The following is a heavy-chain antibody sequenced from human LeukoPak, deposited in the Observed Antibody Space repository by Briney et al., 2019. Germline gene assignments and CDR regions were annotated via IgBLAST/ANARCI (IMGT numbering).Heavy chain of an antibody. Sequence: GGSQRLSCAVSGFTFSSYGMNWVRQAPGKGLEWVSYISGSGSTTYYADSVKGRFTISRDNAKNSLYLQMNSLRAEDTAVYYCARAHYYDSSGPDYWGQGTLVTVSS. J-gene: IGHJ4*02. CDR1: GFTFSSYG. D-gene: IGHD3-22*01. CDR2: ISGSGSTT. CDR3: ARAHYYDSSGPDY. V-gene: IGHV3-48*03.